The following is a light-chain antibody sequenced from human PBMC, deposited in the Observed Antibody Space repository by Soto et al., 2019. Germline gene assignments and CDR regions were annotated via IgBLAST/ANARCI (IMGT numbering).Light chain of an antibody. CDR1: NSDVGVYNY. CDR3: SSYTSNATVV. Sequence: QSVLTQPASVSGSPGQSITISCTGTNSDVGVYNYVSWYQQHPGKAPKLMIYEVTSRPSGVSNRFSGSKSGNTASLTISGLQAEDEADYYCSSYTSNATVVFGGGTK. CDR2: EVT. J-gene: IGLJ3*02. V-gene: IGLV2-14*01.